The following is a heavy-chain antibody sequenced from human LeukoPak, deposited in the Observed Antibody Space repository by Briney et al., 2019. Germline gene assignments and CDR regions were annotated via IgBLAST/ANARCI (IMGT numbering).Heavy chain of an antibody. CDR1: GGSFSGYY. CDR3: ARHSNAYTVTTTSGFDP. V-gene: IGHV4-34*01. D-gene: IGHD4-17*01. Sequence: SETLSLTCAVYGGSFSGYYWSWIRQPPGKGLEWIGEINHSGSTNYNPSLKSRVTISVDTSKNQFSLKLSSVTAADTAVYYCARHSNAYTVTTTSGFDPWGQGTLVTVSS. J-gene: IGHJ5*02. CDR2: INHSGST.